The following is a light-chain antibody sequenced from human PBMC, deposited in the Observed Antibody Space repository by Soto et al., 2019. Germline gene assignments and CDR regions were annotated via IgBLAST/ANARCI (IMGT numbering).Light chain of an antibody. V-gene: IGKV3-15*01. J-gene: IGKJ3*01. CDR2: GAS. CDR3: QEHYSGPPVA. CDR1: QTISND. Sequence: EVVMTQSPATVSVSPGEGVTLSCRASQTISNDLAWYQQKPGQAPRLLIYGASTRATGVPARFSGGGSGTEFTLTISSLQSEDFATYYCQEHYSGPPVAFGPGTKVDV.